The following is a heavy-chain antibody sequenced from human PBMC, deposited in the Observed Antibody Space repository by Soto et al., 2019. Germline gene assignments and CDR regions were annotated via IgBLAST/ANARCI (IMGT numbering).Heavy chain of an antibody. CDR2: IKSKTDGGTT. CDR3: TTGAYNYGSGYYGMDV. CDR1: GFTFYNAW. J-gene: IGHJ6*02. V-gene: IGHV3-15*07. Sequence: PGGSLRLSCAASGFTFYNAWMNWVRQAPGKGLEWVGRIKSKTDGGTTDYAAPVKGRFAISRDDSKNTLYLQMNSLKTEDTAVYYCTTGAYNYGSGYYGMDVWGQGTTVTVSS. D-gene: IGHD5-18*01.